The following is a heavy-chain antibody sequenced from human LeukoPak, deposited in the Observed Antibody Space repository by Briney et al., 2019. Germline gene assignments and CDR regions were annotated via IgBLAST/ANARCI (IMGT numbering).Heavy chain of an antibody. CDR1: GYTFTGYY. V-gene: IGHV1-2*02. Sequence: SSVTVFCKASGYTFTGYYMHWVRQAPGQGLEWMGWIDPNSGGTNYAQKFQGRVTITMNTSISTAHTELSRMRTDDTAVYYCARGNWELLDFYYWGQGTLVTVSS. CDR2: IDPNSGGT. J-gene: IGHJ4*01. CDR3: ARGNWELLDFYY. D-gene: IGHD1-26*01.